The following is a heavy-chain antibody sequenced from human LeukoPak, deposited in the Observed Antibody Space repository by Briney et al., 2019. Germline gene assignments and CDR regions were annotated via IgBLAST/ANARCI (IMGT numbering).Heavy chain of an antibody. CDR1: GYTFTSYD. CDR2: ISVYNGNT. J-gene: IGHJ4*02. V-gene: IGHV1-18*01. D-gene: IGHD6-19*01. Sequence: ASVKVSCKASGYTFTSYDISWVRQAPGQGLEWMGWISVYNGNTYSAQKLQGRVTMTTDTSTSTAYMELRSLRYEDTAVYYCARGRRYSSGWSPGLFDYWGQGTLVTVSS. CDR3: ARGRRYSSGWSPGLFDY.